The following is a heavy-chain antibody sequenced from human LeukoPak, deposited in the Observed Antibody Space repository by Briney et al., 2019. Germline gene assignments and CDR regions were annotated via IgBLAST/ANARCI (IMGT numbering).Heavy chain of an antibody. CDR1: GFTFSTYT. CDR3: ARASVLRYFDWSAPDAFDI. D-gene: IGHD3-9*01. CDR2: ISSSSDYI. V-gene: IGHV3-21*01. J-gene: IGHJ3*02. Sequence: GGSLRLSCAASGFTFSTYTINWVRQAPGKGLEWVSSISSSSDYIYYADSVKGRFTISRDNAKKSLSLQMNSLRAEDTAVYYCARASVLRYFDWSAPDAFDIWGQGTMVTVSS.